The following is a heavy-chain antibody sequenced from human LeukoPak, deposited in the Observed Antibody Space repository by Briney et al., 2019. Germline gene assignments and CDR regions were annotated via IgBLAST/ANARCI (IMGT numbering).Heavy chain of an antibody. CDR1: GFSLTTSGVS. J-gene: IGHJ4*02. D-gene: IGHD3-22*01. V-gene: IGHV2-5*02. CDR2: IYWDDDE. Sequence: SGPSLVKPTQTLTLTCTFSGFSLTTSGVSVGWIRQPPGKGLEGLAVIYWDDDERYSPSLESRLTITKDTSKNQVVLTMTNVDPVDTATYYCAHSGRYFYDTSGHLFDYSFNSWGQGTLVSVSS. CDR3: AHSGRYFYDTSGHLFDYSFNS.